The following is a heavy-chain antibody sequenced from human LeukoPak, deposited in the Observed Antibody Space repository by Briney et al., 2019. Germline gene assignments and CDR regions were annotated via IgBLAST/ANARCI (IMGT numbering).Heavy chain of an antibody. Sequence: ASVKVSCKASGYTFTSYDINWVRQATGQGLEWMGWMNPNSGNTGYAQKFQGRVTMTRNTSISTAYMELSSLRSEDTAVYYCARGQFRYYYGSGRRTRVDWFDPWGQGTLVTVSS. CDR2: MNPNSGNT. J-gene: IGHJ5*02. V-gene: IGHV1-8*01. CDR3: ARGQFRYYYGSGRRTRVDWFDP. CDR1: GYTFTSYD. D-gene: IGHD3-10*01.